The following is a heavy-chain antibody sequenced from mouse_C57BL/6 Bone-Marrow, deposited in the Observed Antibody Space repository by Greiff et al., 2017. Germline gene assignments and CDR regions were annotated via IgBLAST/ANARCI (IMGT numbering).Heavy chain of an antibody. CDR1: GFTFSSYG. CDR2: ISSGGSYT. Sequence: EVQLQESGGDLVKPGGSLKLSCAASGFTFSSYGMSWVRQTPDKRLEWVATISSGGSYTYYPDSVKGRFTISRDNAKNTLYLQMSSLKSEDTAMYYCARRGPVYAMDYWGQGTSVTVSS. J-gene: IGHJ4*01. V-gene: IGHV5-6*01. CDR3: ARRGPVYAMDY.